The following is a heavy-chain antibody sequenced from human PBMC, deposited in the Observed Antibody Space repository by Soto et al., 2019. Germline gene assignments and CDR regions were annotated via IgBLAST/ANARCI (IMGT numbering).Heavy chain of an antibody. V-gene: IGHV6-1*01. D-gene: IGHD4-17*01. CDR2: TYYSSKWYN. CDR3: ARDSDYGIYWYFDV. CDR1: GDSVSSNKTT. Sequence: QVPLQQSGPGVEKPSHTLSLTCAISGDSVSSNKTTWNWITQSPSGGLEWPGRTYYSSKWYNDYAVSVKRHISINPDTFKNQSSLQLNAVTPEDTAVYYCARDSDYGIYWYFDVWGRGTLVTVSS. J-gene: IGHJ2*01.